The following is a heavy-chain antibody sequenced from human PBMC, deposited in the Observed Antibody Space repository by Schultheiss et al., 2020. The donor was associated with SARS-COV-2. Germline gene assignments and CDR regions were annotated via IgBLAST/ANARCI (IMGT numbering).Heavy chain of an antibody. D-gene: IGHD5-12*01. CDR2: ISSSSSYT. CDR1: GFTFSDYY. CDR3: AGQTWQFDY. J-gene: IGHJ4*02. V-gene: IGHV3-11*03. Sequence: GESLKISCAASGFTFSDYYMSWIRQAPGKGLEWVSYISSSSSYTNYADSVKGRFTISRDNAKNSLYLQMNSLRAEDTALYYCAGQTWQFDYWGQGTLVTVSS.